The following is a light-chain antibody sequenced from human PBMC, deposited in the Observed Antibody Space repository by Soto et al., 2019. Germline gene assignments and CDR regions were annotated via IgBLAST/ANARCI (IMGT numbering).Light chain of an antibody. V-gene: IGKV4-1*01. CDR2: WAS. J-gene: IGKJ3*01. Sequence: DIVMTQSPDSLAVSLGERATINCKSSQSILYSSNSKNYLAWYQQKPGQPPKLLIYWASTRESGVPDRFSGSGSGRDFTLTISSLQAEDVAVYYCQQYYSLFTFGPGTKVDIK. CDR1: QSILYSSNSKNY. CDR3: QQYYSLFT.